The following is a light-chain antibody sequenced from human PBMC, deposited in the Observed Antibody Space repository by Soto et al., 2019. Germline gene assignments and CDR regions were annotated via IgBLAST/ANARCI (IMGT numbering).Light chain of an antibody. J-gene: IGKJ5*01. V-gene: IGKV1-13*02. CDR2: DGS. CDR1: QGVSSA. CDR3: QHFQRDPFT. Sequence: AIQLTQSPSSLSASVGDRVTITCRASQGVSSALAWYQQKPGKPPKVLIYDGSSLQNGVPLRFRGSGSGTEFTLTITGLQPEDFGTYYCQHFQRDPFTYGQGTRLEIK.